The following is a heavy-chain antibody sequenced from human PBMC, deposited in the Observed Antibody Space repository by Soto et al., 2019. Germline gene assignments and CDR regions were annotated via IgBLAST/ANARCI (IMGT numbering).Heavy chain of an antibody. D-gene: IGHD3-16*01. CDR1: GYSFTRYG. CDR3: VRMGDGPYYYYGLDV. J-gene: IGHJ6*02. V-gene: IGHV1-18*01. CDR2: ISGYNANT. Sequence: QVQLVQSGAEVKKPGASVKVSCKASGYSFTRYGISWVRQAPGQGLEWMGWISGYNANTNYPENLQGRVTMTTDTSTSTDYMEVRNLISDDTAVYYCVRMGDGPYYYYGLDVWGQGTTVTVSS.